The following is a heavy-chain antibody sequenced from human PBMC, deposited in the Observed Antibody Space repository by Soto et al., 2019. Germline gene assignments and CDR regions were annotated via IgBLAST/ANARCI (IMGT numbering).Heavy chain of an antibody. D-gene: IGHD3-10*01. CDR1: GFSFKNAW. J-gene: IGHJ4*01. CDR2: IKNKNDGGTT. CDR3: TGLWFGEIYNY. V-gene: IGHV3-15*07. Sequence: VELVESGGGLVQPGGSLTLSCAASGFSFKNAWMNWVRQAPGKGLEWVGRIKNKNDGGTTDYAAFVKGRFTISRDSSETTRYLHMNGLKTEDTGVYFCTGLWFGEIYNYWGQGSLVTVSS.